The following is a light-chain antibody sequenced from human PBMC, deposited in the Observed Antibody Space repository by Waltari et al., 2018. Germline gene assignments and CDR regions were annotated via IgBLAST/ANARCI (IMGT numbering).Light chain of an antibody. CDR2: GAS. Sequence: EIVLTQSPGTLSLSPGERATLSCRASQSVSSSYLAWYQQKPGQAPRRLIYGASSRATGIPDRCSGSGSGTDFTLTISRLEPEDCAVYYCQQYGSSPGTFGPGTKVEIK. CDR3: QQYGSSPGT. CDR1: QSVSSSY. V-gene: IGKV3-20*01. J-gene: IGKJ1*01.